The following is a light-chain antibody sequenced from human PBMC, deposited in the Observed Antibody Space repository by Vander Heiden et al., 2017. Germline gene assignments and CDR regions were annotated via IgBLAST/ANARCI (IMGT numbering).Light chain of an antibody. V-gene: IGLV3-1*01. Sequence: SYELTQPPSVSVSPGQTASITCTEVEREDEYAYWYQQEPGQVPVLVIYRDSKRPSGVPERFSGSNTGNTATLTIGGTQDMDEADYYWQAWNSGTVVFGGGTKLTVL. CDR3: QAWNSGTVV. J-gene: IGLJ2*01. CDR2: RDS. CDR1: EREDEY.